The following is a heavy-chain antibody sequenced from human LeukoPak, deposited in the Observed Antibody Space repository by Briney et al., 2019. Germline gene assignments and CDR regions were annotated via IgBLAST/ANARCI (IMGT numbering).Heavy chain of an antibody. Sequence: ASVKVSCKASGYTFTDYYIHWVRQAPGQGLEWMGWIHPNNGGPNYAQKFQGRVTMTRDTSISTAYMDLSSLRSDDTAVYYCARDNSMHERGWWFDPWGQGTLVTVSS. CDR3: ARDNSMHERGWWFDP. CDR2: IHPNNGGP. V-gene: IGHV1-2*02. J-gene: IGHJ5*02. CDR1: GYTFTDYY. D-gene: IGHD4-23*01.